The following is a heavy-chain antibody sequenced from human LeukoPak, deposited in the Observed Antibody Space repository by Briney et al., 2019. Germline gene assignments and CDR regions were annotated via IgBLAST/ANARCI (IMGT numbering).Heavy chain of an antibody. CDR1: GFTVSSNY. D-gene: IGHD3-9*01. Sequence: GGSLRLSCAASGFTVSSNYMSWVRQAPGKGLEWVSVIYSDGRTYYADSVKGRFTISRDNSKNTLYLETNSLRAEDTAVYYCARALTGFIPGNWGQGTLVTVSS. V-gene: IGHV3-53*01. CDR2: IYSDGRT. CDR3: ARALTGFIPGN. J-gene: IGHJ4*02.